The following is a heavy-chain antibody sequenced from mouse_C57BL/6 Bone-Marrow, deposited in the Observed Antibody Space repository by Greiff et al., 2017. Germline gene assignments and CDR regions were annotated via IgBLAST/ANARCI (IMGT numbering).Heavy chain of an antibody. V-gene: IGHV1-82*01. CDR3: ARVNDGFAWFAY. Sequence: QVQLKESGPELVKPGASVKISCKASGYAFSSSWMNWVKQRPGKGLEWIGRIYPGDGDTNYNGKFKGKATLTADKSSSTAYMQLSSLTSEDSAVYFCARVNDGFAWFAYWGQGTLVTVSA. CDR2: IYPGDGDT. CDR1: GYAFSSSW. J-gene: IGHJ3*01. D-gene: IGHD2-3*01.